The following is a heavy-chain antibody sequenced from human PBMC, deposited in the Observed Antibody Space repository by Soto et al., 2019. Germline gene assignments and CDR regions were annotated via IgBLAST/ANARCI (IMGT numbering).Heavy chain of an antibody. D-gene: IGHD6-13*01. CDR2: IIPIFGTA. J-gene: IGHJ5*02. Sequence: SSVKVSCKAYGRTFSIYAISWVRQAPGQGLEGMGGIIPIFGTANYAQKFQGRVTITADESTSTAFMELSSLRSEDTAVYYCARQVRQLGLNWFDPWGQGTLVTVSS. V-gene: IGHV1-69*13. CDR3: ARQVRQLGLNWFDP. CDR1: GRTFSIYA.